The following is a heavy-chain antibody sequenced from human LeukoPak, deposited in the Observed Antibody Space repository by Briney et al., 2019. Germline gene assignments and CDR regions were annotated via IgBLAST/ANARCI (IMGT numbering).Heavy chain of an antibody. V-gene: IGHV3-74*01. CDR3: ARDLRSPSDTNIAIDY. J-gene: IGHJ4*02. CDR1: GFTFSSYW. Sequence: GGSLRLSCAASGFTFSSYWMHWVRQTPGKGLVWVSRINSDGSSTVSADSVKGRFTISRDNAMNTLYLQMNSLSAEDTAVYYCARDLRSPSDTNIAIDYWGQGTLVTVSS. CDR2: INSDGSST.